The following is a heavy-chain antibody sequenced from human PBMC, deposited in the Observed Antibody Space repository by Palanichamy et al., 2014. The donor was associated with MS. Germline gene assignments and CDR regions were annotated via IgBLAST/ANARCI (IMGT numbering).Heavy chain of an antibody. D-gene: IGHD2-15*01. CDR3: ARGPTLLLY. CDR2: IWYDGTKT. CDR1: GFTFSTYG. Sequence: QVQLVESGGGVVQPGTSLRLSCAASGFTFSTYGMHWVRQAPGKGLEWVAVIWYDGTKTYYADSVKGRFTISRDNSKNTLYLQMNSLRAEDTAVYCCARGPTLLLYWGQGTLVTVSS. J-gene: IGHJ4*02. V-gene: IGHV3-33*01.